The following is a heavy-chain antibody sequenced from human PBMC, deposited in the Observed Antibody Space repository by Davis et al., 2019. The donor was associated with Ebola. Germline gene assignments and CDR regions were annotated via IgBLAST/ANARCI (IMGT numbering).Heavy chain of an antibody. J-gene: IGHJ6*02. CDR2: ISAYNGNT. CDR1: GYTFTSYA. D-gene: IGHD6-13*01. V-gene: IGHV1-18*01. CDR3: ARDSIAAPYYYYGMDV. Sequence: ASVKVSCKASGYTFTSYAMHWVRQAPGQRLEWMGWISAYNGNTNYAQKLQGRVTMTTDTSTSTAYMELRSLRSDDTAVYYCARDSIAAPYYYYGMDVWGQGTTVTVSS.